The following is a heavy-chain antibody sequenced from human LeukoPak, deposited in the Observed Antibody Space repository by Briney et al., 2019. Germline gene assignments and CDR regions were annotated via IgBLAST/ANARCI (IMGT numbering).Heavy chain of an antibody. CDR2: IKQDGSEK. J-gene: IGHJ5*02. D-gene: IGHD2-2*01. Sequence: GGSLRLFCAASGFTFSSYWMSWVRQAPGKGLEWVANIKQDGSEKYYVDSVKGRFTISRDNAKNSLYLQMNSLRAEDTAVYYCARDRDLGYCSSTSCHNWFDPWGQGTLVTVSS. V-gene: IGHV3-7*01. CDR3: ARDRDLGYCSSTSCHNWFDP. CDR1: GFTFSSYW.